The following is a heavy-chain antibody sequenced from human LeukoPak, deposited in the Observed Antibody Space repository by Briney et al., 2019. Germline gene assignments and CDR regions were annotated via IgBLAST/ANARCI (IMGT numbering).Heavy chain of an antibody. CDR2: IYYSGST. Sequence: SETLSLTCTVSGGSISSSSYYWGWIRQPPGKGLDWIGSIYYSGSTYSNPSLQSRVTISVDTSKNQFSLKLNSVTAADTAVYYCARGQKDTIFGVVINWFDPWGQGTLVTVSS. V-gene: IGHV4-39*01. J-gene: IGHJ5*02. CDR1: GGSISSSSYY. D-gene: IGHD3-3*01. CDR3: ARGQKDTIFGVVINWFDP.